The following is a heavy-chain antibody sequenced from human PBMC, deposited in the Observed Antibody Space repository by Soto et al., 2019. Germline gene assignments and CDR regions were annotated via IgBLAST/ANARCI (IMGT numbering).Heavy chain of an antibody. V-gene: IGHV4-34*01. CDR2: ISHNGST. CDR1: GGSFSGYC. J-gene: IGHJ4*02. Sequence: QVHLQQWGAGLLKPSETLSLTCAVYGGSFSGYCWTWIRQPPGKGLEWIGEISHNGSTSYNPSLKGRVTMSVGTSKNHCSLELTSVTAADTAGYYCARGRRGYTNTWYVDWGQGTLVTVSS. CDR3: ARGRRGYTNTWYVD. D-gene: IGHD6-13*01.